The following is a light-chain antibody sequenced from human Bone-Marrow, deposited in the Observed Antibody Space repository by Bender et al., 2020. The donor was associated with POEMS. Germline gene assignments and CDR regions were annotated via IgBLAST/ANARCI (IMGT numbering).Light chain of an antibody. CDR2: KDH. CDR3: QSADSANDIV. J-gene: IGLJ2*01. Sequence: SYELTQPPSVSVSPGQTARITCSGDALPDQYAYWYQQKPGQAPVLVIYKDHKRPSGIPDRFYGSSSGTTVTLTISGVQAEDEADYYCQSADSANDIVFGGGTRLSVL. V-gene: IGLV3-25*03. CDR1: ALPDQY.